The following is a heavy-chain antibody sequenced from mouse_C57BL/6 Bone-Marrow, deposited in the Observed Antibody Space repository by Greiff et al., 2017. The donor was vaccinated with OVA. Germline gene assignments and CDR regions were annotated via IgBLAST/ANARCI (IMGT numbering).Heavy chain of an antibody. CDR1: GYTFTSYG. CDR3: ARHEFDY. CDR2: IYPRSGNT. J-gene: IGHJ2*01. Sequence: QVQLKQSGAELARPGASVKLSCKASGYTFTSYGISWVKQRTGQGLEWIGEIYPRSGNTYYNEKFKGKATLTADKSSSTAYMELRSLTSEDSAVYFCARHEFDYWGQGTTLTVSS. V-gene: IGHV1-81*01.